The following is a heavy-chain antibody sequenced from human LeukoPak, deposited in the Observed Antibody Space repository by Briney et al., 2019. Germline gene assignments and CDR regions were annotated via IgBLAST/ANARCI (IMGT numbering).Heavy chain of an antibody. V-gene: IGHV3-23*01. D-gene: IGHD4-11*01. CDR3: AKVPGQNTVIPDY. Sequence: GGSLRLSRAASGFTFSSYAMSWVRQAPGKGLEWVSAISGSGGSTYYADSVKGRFTISRDNSKNTLYLQMNSLRAEDTAVYYCAKVPGQNTVIPDYWGQGTLVTVSS. CDR2: ISGSGGST. CDR1: GFTFSSYA. J-gene: IGHJ4*02.